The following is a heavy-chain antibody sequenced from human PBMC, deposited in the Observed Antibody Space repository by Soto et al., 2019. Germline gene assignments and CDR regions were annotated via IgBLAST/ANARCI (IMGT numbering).Heavy chain of an antibody. D-gene: IGHD2-15*01. CDR1: GFTFSSYG. CDR3: ARDSGYAFDI. Sequence: QVQLVESGGGVVQPGRSLRLSCAASGFTFSSYGMHWVRQAPGKGLEWVAVIWYDGSNKYYADSVKGRFTISRDNSKNTLYLQMNSLRAEDTAVYYRARDSGYAFDIWGQGTMVTVSS. J-gene: IGHJ3*02. V-gene: IGHV3-33*01. CDR2: IWYDGSNK.